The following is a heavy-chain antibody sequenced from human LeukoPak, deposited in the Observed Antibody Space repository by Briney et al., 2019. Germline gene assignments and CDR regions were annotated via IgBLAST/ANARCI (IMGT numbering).Heavy chain of an antibody. J-gene: IGHJ4*02. D-gene: IGHD4-23*01. CDR3: ARESVRGKHY. V-gene: IGHV3-23*01. CDR1: GFTFNTFA. CDR2: ISGSGGST. Sequence: PGGSLRLSCAASGFTFNTFAMTWVRQAPGKGLEWVSGISGSGGSTHYADSVKGRFTISRDNSKNTLYLQMNSLRAEDTAVYYCARESVRGKHYWGQGTLVTVSS.